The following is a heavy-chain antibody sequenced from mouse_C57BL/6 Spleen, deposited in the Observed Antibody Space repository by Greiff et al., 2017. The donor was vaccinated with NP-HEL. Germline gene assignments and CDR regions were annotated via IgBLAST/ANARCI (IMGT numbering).Heavy chain of an antibody. CDR1: GYSITSGYD. CDR2: ISYSGST. J-gene: IGHJ4*01. V-gene: IGHV3-1*01. CDR3: ARGGNDGYYVAMDY. D-gene: IGHD2-3*01. Sequence: EVQGVESGPGMVKPSQSLSLTCTVTGYSITSGYDWHWIRHFPGNKLEWMGYISYSGSTNYNPSLKSRISITHDPSKNHFFLKLNSVTTEDTATYYCARGGNDGYYVAMDYWGQGTSVTVSS.